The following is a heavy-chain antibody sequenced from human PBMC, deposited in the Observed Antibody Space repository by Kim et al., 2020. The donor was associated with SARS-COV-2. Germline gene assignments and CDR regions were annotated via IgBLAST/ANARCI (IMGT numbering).Heavy chain of an antibody. V-gene: IGHV3-30*03. CDR1: GFTFSSYG. CDR3: STYVTSSLYY. J-gene: IGHJ6*01. CDR2: ISYDGSNK. D-gene: IGHD2-21*01. Sequence: GGSLRLSCAASGFTFSSYGMPWVRQAPGNRLESVAVISYDGSNKYYSDSVKGRFTISRDNSQNPLYLQLNILSAEDTAVFYFSTYVTSSLYY.